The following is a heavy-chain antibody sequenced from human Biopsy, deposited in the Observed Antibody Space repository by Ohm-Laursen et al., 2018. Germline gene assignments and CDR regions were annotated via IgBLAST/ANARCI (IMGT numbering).Heavy chain of an antibody. CDR3: GRVGSGWAPFDK. Sequence: GTLSLTYSVSGYSISSDYRWGWIRQAPGKTLEWLGNIFKDGNTHYNPSLRSQLIISIDTSKNQFSLLMTSVSGADTAVYFCGRVGSGWAPFDKWGPGTLVTVSS. CDR2: IFKDGNT. D-gene: IGHD6-19*01. CDR1: GYSISSDYR. V-gene: IGHV4-38-2*02. J-gene: IGHJ4*02.